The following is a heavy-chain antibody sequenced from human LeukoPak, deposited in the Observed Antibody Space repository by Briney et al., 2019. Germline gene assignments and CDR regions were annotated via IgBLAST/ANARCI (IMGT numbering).Heavy chain of an antibody. CDR3: ARSRSITIFGVVRGDRYYFDY. D-gene: IGHD3-3*01. CDR2: IYSGDNT. V-gene: IGHV3-53*01. Sequence: PGGSLRLSCAASGFTVSSNYMSWVRQAPGKGLECVSVIYSGDNTYYADSVKGRFTISRDNSKNTLYLQMNSLRAEDTAVYYCARSRSITIFGVVRGDRYYFDYWGQGTLVTVSS. CDR1: GFTVSSNY. J-gene: IGHJ4*02.